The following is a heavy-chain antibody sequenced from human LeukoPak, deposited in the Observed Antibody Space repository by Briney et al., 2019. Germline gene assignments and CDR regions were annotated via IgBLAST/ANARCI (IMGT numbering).Heavy chain of an antibody. D-gene: IGHD3-22*01. J-gene: IGHJ3*02. CDR2: IYTSGST. CDR1: GGSISSYY. V-gene: IGHV4-4*07. Sequence: SETLSLTCTVSGGSISSYYWSWIRQPAGKGLEWIGRIYTSGSTNYNPSPKSRVTMSVDTSKNQFSLKLSSVTAADTAVYYCASGYYDSSGSPFAFDIWGQGTMVTVSS. CDR3: ASGYYDSSGSPFAFDI.